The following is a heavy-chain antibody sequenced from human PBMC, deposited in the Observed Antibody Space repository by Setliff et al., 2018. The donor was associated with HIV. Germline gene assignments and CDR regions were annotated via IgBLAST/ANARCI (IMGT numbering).Heavy chain of an antibody. J-gene: IGHJ6*03. CDR1: GYGFMNHD. CDR2: MSPLSGNA. V-gene: IGHV1-8*02. D-gene: IGHD4-4*01. Sequence: ASVKVSCKASGYGFMNHDINWVRQATGQGLEWMGWMSPLSGNAGHAQKFRGRLTMTRTTSTSTAYMELSALTSEDTAVYYCARADSDYSYMDVWGTGTTVTVSS. CDR3: ARADSDYSYMDV.